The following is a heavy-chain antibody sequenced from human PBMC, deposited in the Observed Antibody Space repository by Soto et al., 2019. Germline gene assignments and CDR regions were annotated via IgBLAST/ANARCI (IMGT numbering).Heavy chain of an antibody. D-gene: IGHD6-13*01. CDR2: IYPGDSDT. Sequence: GESLKISCKGSGYSFTSYWIGWVRQMPGKGLEWMGIIYPGDSDTRYSPSFQGQVTISADKSISTAYLQWSSLKASDTAMYYCAGEDLAAAGTAGAFDIWGQGTMVTVSS. J-gene: IGHJ3*02. CDR3: AGEDLAAAGTAGAFDI. V-gene: IGHV5-51*01. CDR1: GYSFTSYW.